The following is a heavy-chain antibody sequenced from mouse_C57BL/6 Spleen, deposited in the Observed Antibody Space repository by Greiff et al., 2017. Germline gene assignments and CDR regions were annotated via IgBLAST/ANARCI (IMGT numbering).Heavy chain of an antibody. J-gene: IGHJ4*01. CDR1: GFTFSSYA. CDR3: TRDGAYGYYVGYAMDY. CDR2: ISSGGDYI. V-gene: IGHV5-9-1*02. D-gene: IGHD2-3*01. Sequence: DVMLVESGEGLVKPGGSLKLSCAASGFTFSSYAMPWVRQTPEKRLEWVAYISSGGDYIYYADTVKGRFTFSRDNARNTLYLQMSSLKSEDTAMFYCTRDGAYGYYVGYAMDYWGQGTSVTVSS.